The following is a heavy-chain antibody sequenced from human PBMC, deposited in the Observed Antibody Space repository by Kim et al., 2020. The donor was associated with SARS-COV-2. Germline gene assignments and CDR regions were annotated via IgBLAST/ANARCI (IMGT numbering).Heavy chain of an antibody. D-gene: IGHD1-26*01. V-gene: IGHV3-23*01. CDR3: AKRGSRVGFDS. CDR2: FTYSGDDT. J-gene: IGHJ4*02. CDR1: GFTFSSYD. Sequence: GGSLRLSCAASGFTFSSYDMSWVRQAPGKGLEWVSTFTYSGDDTYYTDSVKGRFTISRDNSKNTLYLQMNSLRADDTAVYYCAKRGSRVGFDSRGQGTL.